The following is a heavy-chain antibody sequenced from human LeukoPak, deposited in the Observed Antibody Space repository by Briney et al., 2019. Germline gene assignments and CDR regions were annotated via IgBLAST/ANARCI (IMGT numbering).Heavy chain of an antibody. V-gene: IGHV3-21*01. Sequence: GGSLRLSCAASGFTFSSYSMNWVRQAPGKGLEWVSSISSSSSYIYYADSVKGRFTISRDNAKNSLYLQMNSLRAEDTAVYYCARDLGSSWYLPSYWGQGTLVTVSS. CDR3: ARDLGSSWYLPSY. CDR1: GFTFSSYS. CDR2: ISSSSSYI. D-gene: IGHD6-13*01. J-gene: IGHJ4*02.